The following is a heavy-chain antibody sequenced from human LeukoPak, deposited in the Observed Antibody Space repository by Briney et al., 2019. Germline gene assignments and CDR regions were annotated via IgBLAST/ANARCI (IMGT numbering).Heavy chain of an antibody. CDR1: GFTFSTFW. Sequence: GGSLRLSCAASGFTFSTFWMSWVRQAPGKGLEWVANIKLDGSEKYYVDSVKGRFTISRDNAKKSLYLQMNSLRDEDTAVYYCARDFFAFGGVIALLDYWGQGTLVTVSS. D-gene: IGHD3-16*02. V-gene: IGHV3-7*01. CDR3: ARDFFAFGGVIALLDY. J-gene: IGHJ4*02. CDR2: IKLDGSEK.